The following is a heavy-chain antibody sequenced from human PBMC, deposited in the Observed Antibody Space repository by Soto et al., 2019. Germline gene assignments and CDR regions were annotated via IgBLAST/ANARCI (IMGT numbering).Heavy chain of an antibody. CDR1: GASVSSSRHY. V-gene: IGHV4-61*01. D-gene: IGHD1-26*01. J-gene: IGHJ4*02. CDR3: ASDHGTSLIRG. Sequence: QVQLQGSGPGLVRPSETLSLACTVSGASVSSSRHYWGWVRQPPGEGLEYIGYVHDTEYPKYNPSLKSRVAISMDTSKNQFSLRLTSVTAADTAVYYCASDHGTSLIRGWGQGILVTVSS. CDR2: VHDTEYP.